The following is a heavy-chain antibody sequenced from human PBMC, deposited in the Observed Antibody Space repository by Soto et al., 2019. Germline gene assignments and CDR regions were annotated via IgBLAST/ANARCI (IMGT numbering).Heavy chain of an antibody. J-gene: IGHJ4*02. D-gene: IGHD3-10*01. CDR2: IYSGGST. CDR3: ARGAYYYGSGSYIFDY. CDR1: GFTVSSNY. Sequence: EVQLVESGGGLVQPGGSLRLSCAASGFTVSSNYMSWVRQAPGKGLERVSVIYSGGSTYYADSVKGRFTISRHNSKNTVYLQMNSLRAEDTGVYYCARGAYYYGSGSYIFDYWGQGTLVTASS. V-gene: IGHV3-53*04.